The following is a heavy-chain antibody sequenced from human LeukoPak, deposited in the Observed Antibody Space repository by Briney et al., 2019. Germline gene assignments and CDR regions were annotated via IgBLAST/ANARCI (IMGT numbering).Heavy chain of an antibody. CDR1: GGSISSSIYY. D-gene: IGHD1-26*01. V-gene: IGHV4-39*01. CDR3: ATPYSGGYHGLDI. CDR2: IYYSGAT. Sequence: SSETLSLTCTVSGGSISSSIYYWAWIRQPPGKGLESIGSIYYSGATYYNPSLKSRVTISIDTSKNQFSLKLSSVTAADTAVYYCATPYSGGYHGLDIWGQGTMVTVSS. J-gene: IGHJ3*02.